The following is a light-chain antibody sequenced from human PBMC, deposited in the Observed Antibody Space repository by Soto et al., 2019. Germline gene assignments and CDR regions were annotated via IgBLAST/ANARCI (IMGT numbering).Light chain of an antibody. J-gene: IGLJ3*02. CDR2: DDT. CDR1: NIGSRS. Sequence: SYELTQPPSVSVAPGQTATVTCGGDNIGSRSVHWYKQRPGQDPVLVVYDDTNRPSGIPERFSGSNSGNTATLTISRVEDGDEADYYCQVWNSNSDWVFGGGTKVTVL. V-gene: IGLV3-21*02. CDR3: QVWNSNSDWV.